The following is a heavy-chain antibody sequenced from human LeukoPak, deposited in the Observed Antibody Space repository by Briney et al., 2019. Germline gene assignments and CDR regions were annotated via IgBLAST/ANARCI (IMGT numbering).Heavy chain of an antibody. D-gene: IGHD1-26*01. CDR2: IKTDGSIT. CDR3: ARVGLGEWYFDL. J-gene: IGHJ2*01. V-gene: IGHV3-74*01. CDR1: GFTFSSYA. Sequence: GGSLRLSCAASGFTFSSYAMSWVRQAPGKGLEWVSRIKTDGSITSYADSVKGRFTISRDNAKNTLYVQMNSLRVEDTAVYYCARVGLGEWYFDLWGRGTLVTVSS.